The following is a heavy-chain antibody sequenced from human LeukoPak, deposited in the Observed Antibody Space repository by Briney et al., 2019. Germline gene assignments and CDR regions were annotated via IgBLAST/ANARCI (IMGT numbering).Heavy chain of an antibody. V-gene: IGHV4-31*03. Sequence: SQTLSLTCTVSGGSISSGGYYWSWIRQRPGKGLEWIGYIYYSGSTYYNPSLKSRVTISVDTSKNQFSLKLSSVTAADTAVYYCVATSDYHFWSGYQNWFDPWGQGTLVTVSA. J-gene: IGHJ5*02. CDR3: VATSDYHFWSGYQNWFDP. D-gene: IGHD3-3*01. CDR2: IYYSGST. CDR1: GGSISSGGYY.